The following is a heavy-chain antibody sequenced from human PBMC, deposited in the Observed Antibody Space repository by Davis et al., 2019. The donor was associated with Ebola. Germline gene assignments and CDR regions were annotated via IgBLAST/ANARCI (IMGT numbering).Heavy chain of an antibody. CDR1: GYTFTSYD. D-gene: IGHD3-22*01. V-gene: IGHV1-18*01. Sequence: ASVKVSCKASGYTFTSYDINWVRQATGQGLEWMGWISAYNGNTNYAQKLQGRVTMTTDTSTSTAYMELRSLRSDDTAVYYCARGVTMIVVSNWFDPWGQGTLVTVSS. J-gene: IGHJ5*02. CDR3: ARGVTMIVVSNWFDP. CDR2: ISAYNGNT.